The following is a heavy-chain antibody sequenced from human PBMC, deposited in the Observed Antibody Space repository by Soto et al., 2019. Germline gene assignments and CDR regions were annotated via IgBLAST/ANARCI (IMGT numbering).Heavy chain of an antibody. V-gene: IGHV3-30*18. CDR3: AKDRKGIQLWFQSVPRIYYYGMDV. Sequence: PGGSLRLSCAASGFTFSSYGMHWVRQAPGKGLEWVAVISYDGSNKYYADSVKGRFTISRDNSKNTLYLQMNSLRAEDTAVYYCAKDRKGIQLWFQSVPRIYYYGMDVWGQGTTVTVSS. CDR1: GFTFSSYG. D-gene: IGHD5-18*01. J-gene: IGHJ6*02. CDR2: ISYDGSNK.